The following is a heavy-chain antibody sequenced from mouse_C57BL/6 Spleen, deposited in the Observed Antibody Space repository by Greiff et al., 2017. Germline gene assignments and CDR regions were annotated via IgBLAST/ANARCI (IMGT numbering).Heavy chain of an antibody. CDR3: ARRITTVVAGDYAMDY. CDR1: GFTFSDYG. Sequence: EVQLVESGGGLVKPGGSLKLSCAASGFTFSDYGMHWVRQAPEKGLEWVAYISSGSSTIYYADTVKGRFTISRDTAKNTLFLQMTSLRSEDTAMYDCARRITTVVAGDYAMDYWGQGTSVTVSS. V-gene: IGHV5-17*01. J-gene: IGHJ4*01. D-gene: IGHD1-1*01. CDR2: ISSGSSTI.